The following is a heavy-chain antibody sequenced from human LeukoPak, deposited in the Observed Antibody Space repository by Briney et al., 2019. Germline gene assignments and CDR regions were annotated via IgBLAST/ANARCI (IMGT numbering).Heavy chain of an antibody. CDR2: ISAYNGNK. J-gene: IGHJ5*02. D-gene: IGHD4-11*01. CDR3: ARDYSNYDSSWFDP. Sequence: ASVKVSCKASGYTFTSYGISWVRQAPGQGLEWMGWISAYNGNKNYAQKLQGRVTMTTDTSTSTAYMELRSLRSDDTAVYYCARDYSNYDSSWFDPWGQGTLVTVSS. V-gene: IGHV1-18*01. CDR1: GYTFTSYG.